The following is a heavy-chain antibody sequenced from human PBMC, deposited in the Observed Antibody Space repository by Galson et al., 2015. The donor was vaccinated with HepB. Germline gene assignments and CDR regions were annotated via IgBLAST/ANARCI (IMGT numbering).Heavy chain of an antibody. J-gene: IGHJ5*02. CDR1: GGSISSYY. Sequence: LSLTCTVSGGSISSYYWSWIRQPPGKGLEWIGYIYYSGSTNYNPSLKSRVTMSVDTSKNQFSLKLSSVTAADTAVYYCARDRLGRGFDPWGQGTLVTVSS. D-gene: IGHD1-26*01. CDR2: IYYSGST. V-gene: IGHV4-59*01. CDR3: ARDRLGRGFDP.